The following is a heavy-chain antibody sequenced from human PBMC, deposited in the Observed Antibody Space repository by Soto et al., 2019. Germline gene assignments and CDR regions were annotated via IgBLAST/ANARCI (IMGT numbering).Heavy chain of an antibody. J-gene: IGHJ4*02. Sequence: GGSLRLSCAASGFTFSNYDMHWVRQGTGKGLEWVSSIGTAADTYYADSVKGRFTVSREIAKSSLYLQMNSLRPGDTAVYYCAIVSRVSGSGEFDHWGQGTLVTVSS. CDR3: AIVSRVSGSGEFDH. CDR1: GFTFSNYD. D-gene: IGHD6-13*01. CDR2: IGTAADT. V-gene: IGHV3-13*01.